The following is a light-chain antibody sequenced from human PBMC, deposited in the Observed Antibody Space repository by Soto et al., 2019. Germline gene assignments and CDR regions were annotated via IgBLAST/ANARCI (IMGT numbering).Light chain of an antibody. Sequence: QSVLTQPPSASGTVGQSVTISCTGTSSDVGAYNYVSWYQQHPGKAPKLMIYAVPKRSSGVPDRSSGSKSGYTASLTVSGLQAEDEADYYCSSHAGNNNYVFGTGTKLTVL. CDR1: SSDVGAYNY. CDR2: AVP. CDR3: SSHAGNNNYV. J-gene: IGLJ1*01. V-gene: IGLV2-8*01.